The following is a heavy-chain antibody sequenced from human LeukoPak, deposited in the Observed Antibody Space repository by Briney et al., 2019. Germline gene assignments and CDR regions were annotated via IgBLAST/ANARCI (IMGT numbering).Heavy chain of an antibody. J-gene: IGHJ5*02. Sequence: PGGSLRLSCAASGFTFSSYAMYWVRQAPGKGLEWVAVISYDGSNKYYADSVKGRFTISRDNAKNSLYLQMNSLRAEDTAVYYCARVPYDFWSGYYIWFDPWGQGTLVTVSS. CDR1: GFTFSSYA. CDR3: ARVPYDFWSGYYIWFDP. D-gene: IGHD3-3*01. CDR2: ISYDGSNK. V-gene: IGHV3-30-3*01.